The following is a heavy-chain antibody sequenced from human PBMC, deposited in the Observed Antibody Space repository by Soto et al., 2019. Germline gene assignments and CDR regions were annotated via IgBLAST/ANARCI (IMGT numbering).Heavy chain of an antibody. J-gene: IGHJ6*02. D-gene: IGHD3-16*01. V-gene: IGHV4-30-2*01. CDR2: IYHSGSA. Sequence: QLQLQESGSGLVKPSQTLSLTCAVSGGSISSGGYSWSWIRQPPGKGLEWIGYIYHSGSAYYNPSLKRRGTISVDRSKNQFPLNLSSVTAAETGVYYRARARGGVLGSPGMDVWGQGTTVSVSS. CDR1: GGSISSGGYS. CDR3: ARARGGVLGSPGMDV.